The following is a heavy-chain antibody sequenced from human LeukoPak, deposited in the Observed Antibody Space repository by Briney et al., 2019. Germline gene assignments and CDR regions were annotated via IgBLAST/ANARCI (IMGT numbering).Heavy chain of an antibody. CDR3: AKDPGSLTDAFGI. D-gene: IGHD1-26*01. CDR2: ISYNGGST. V-gene: IGHV3-23*01. J-gene: IGHJ3*02. CDR1: GFTFSSYA. Sequence: GGSLRLSCAASGFTFSSYAMSWVRQAPGKGLEWVSAISYNGGSTYYADSVKGRFTISRDNSKNTLYLQMNSLRAEDTAVYYCAKDPGSLTDAFGIWGQGTMVTVSS.